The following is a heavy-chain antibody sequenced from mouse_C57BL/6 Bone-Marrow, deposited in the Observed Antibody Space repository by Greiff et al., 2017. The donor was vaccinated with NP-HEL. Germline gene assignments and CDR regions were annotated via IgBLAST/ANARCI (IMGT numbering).Heavy chain of an antibody. CDR1: GYTFTSYW. J-gene: IGHJ1*03. V-gene: IGHV1-55*01. CDR2: IYPGSGST. D-gene: IGHD1-1*01. CDR3: ARPYYGSSYWYFDV. Sequence: VQLQQPGAELVKPGASVKMSCKASGYTFTSYWITWVKQRPGQGLEWIGDIYPGSGSTNYNEKFKSKAKLTLDTSAGTAYMQLSSLTSEDSAVYYCARPYYGSSYWYFDVWGTGTTVTVSS.